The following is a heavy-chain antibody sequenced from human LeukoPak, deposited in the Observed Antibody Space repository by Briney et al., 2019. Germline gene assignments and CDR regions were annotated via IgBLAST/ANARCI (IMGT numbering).Heavy chain of an antibody. CDR3: ATSCSSTSCWNWFDP. J-gene: IGHJ5*02. CDR1: GYTLTELS. V-gene: IGHV1-24*01. D-gene: IGHD2-2*01. Sequence: ASVKVSCKVSGYTLTELSMHWVRQPPGKGLEWMGGFDPEDGETIYAQKFQGRVTMTEDTSTDTAYMELSSLRSEDTAVYYCATSCSSTSCWNWFDPWGQGTLVTVSS. CDR2: FDPEDGET.